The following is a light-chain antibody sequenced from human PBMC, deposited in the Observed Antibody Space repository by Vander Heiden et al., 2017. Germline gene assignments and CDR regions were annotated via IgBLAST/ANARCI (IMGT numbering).Light chain of an antibody. CDR3: QVWDDTSGV. CDR2: DDS. V-gene: IGLV3-21*03. CDR1: NIGTKS. J-gene: IGLJ3*02. Sequence: YVLTQPPPVSVAPGKTARITCGGNNIGTKSVHWYQQKPGQAPVLVVYDDSDRPSGIPDRLSGSNSGNTATLTITRVEAGDEADYYCQVWDDTSGVFGGGTKLTVL.